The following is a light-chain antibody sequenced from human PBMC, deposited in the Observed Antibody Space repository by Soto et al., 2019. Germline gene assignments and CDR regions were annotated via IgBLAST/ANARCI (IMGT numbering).Light chain of an antibody. CDR3: SSYTSSSRWV. CDR2: EGT. Sequence: QSALTQPASVSGSPGQSITISCTGTNSDVGTHNLVSWYQQHPGKAPKLIIYEGTKRPSGVSNRFSGSKSGNTASLTISGLQAEDEADYYCSSYTSSSRWVFGTGTKVTVL. CDR1: NSDVGTHNL. V-gene: IGLV2-14*02. J-gene: IGLJ1*01.